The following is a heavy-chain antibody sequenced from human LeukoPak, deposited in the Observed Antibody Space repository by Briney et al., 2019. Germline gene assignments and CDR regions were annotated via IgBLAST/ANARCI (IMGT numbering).Heavy chain of an antibody. CDR3: VRRDTGWNYFDY. Sequence: LPETLSLTCAVSGASINSHYWGWIRPPPGKGVQWIGDIYSTGKNNYNPSLKSRVTISLDTSKSHLSLNLTSVLAADTAIYYCVRRDTGWNYFDYWGQGILVTVSS. J-gene: IGHJ4*02. CDR2: IYSTGKN. CDR1: GASINSHY. V-gene: IGHV4-4*08. D-gene: IGHD6-19*01.